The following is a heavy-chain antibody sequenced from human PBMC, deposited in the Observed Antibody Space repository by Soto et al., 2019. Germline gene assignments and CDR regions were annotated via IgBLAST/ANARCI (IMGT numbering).Heavy chain of an antibody. Sequence: ASVKVSCKASGYTFTSYAMHWVRQAPGQRLEWMGWIHAGNGNTKYSQKFQGRGTITRDTSASTACMELSSLRSEDTALYYCARSERLRSLGEWGKGTLVTLSS. D-gene: IGHD3-3*01. J-gene: IGHJ4*02. CDR1: GYTFTSYA. CDR3: ARSERLRSLGE. CDR2: IHAGNGNT. V-gene: IGHV1-3*01.